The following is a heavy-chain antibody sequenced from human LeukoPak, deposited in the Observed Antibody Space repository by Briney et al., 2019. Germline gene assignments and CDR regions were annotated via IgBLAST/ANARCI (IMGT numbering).Heavy chain of an antibody. D-gene: IGHD3-16*01. Sequence: GGSLRLSCAASGFTLSSSAMSWVRQAPGKGLEWVSAISGSGVSTYYADSVKGRFTISRDNPKNTLCLQMNSLRAEDTAVYYCARPHRGGYYFDYWGQGTLVTVSS. CDR1: GFTLSSSA. J-gene: IGHJ4*02. CDR3: ARPHRGGYYFDY. CDR2: ISGSGVST. V-gene: IGHV3-23*01.